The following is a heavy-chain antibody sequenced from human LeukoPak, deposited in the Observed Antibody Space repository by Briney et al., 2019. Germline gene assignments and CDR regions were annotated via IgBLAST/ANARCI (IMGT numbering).Heavy chain of an antibody. CDR2: IDPSDSYN. CDR3: AMARSRVAGLRYFHH. CDR1: GYSFSSYW. J-gene: IGHJ1*01. D-gene: IGHD6-19*01. Sequence: ESLKISCKGSGYSFSSYWISWVRRMPGKGLEWMGRIDPSDSYNNYSPSFQGHVPISADKSISTAYLQWSSLEASDTAMYYCAMARSRVAGLRYFHHWGQGTLVTVSS. V-gene: IGHV5-10-1*01.